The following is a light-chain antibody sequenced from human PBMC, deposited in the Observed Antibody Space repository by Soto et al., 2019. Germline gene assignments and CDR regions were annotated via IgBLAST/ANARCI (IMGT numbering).Light chain of an antibody. V-gene: IGLV2-23*02. Sequence: QSALTQPASVSGSPGQSITISCTGTNSDVGSYNLVSWYQQHPGKAPKLMIYEVSKRPSGVSNRFSGSKSGNTASLTISGLQAEDEADYYCCSYAGSSNVVFGGGTKLTVL. J-gene: IGLJ2*01. CDR2: EVS. CDR1: NSDVGSYNL. CDR3: CSYAGSSNVV.